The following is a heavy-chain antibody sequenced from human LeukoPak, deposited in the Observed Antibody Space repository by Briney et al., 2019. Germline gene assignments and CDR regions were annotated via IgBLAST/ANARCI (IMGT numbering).Heavy chain of an antibody. CDR1: GGTFSSYA. J-gene: IGHJ4*02. CDR2: IIPILGIA. CDR3: ARVPPTYWSAFDY. V-gene: IGHV1-69*04. D-gene: IGHD3-3*01. Sequence: GASVKVSCKASGGTFSSYAISWVRQAPGQGLEWMGRIIPILGIANYAQKFQGRVTITADKSTSTAYMELSSLRSEDTAVYYCARVPPTYWSAFDYWGQGTLVTVSS.